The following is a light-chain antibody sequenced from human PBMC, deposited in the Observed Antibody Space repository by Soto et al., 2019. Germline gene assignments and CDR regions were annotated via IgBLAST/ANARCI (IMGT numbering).Light chain of an antibody. CDR1: QSVSSY. CDR3: QPYNNWPLT. CDR2: DAS. J-gene: IGKJ4*01. V-gene: IGKV3-11*01. Sequence: EIMLTQSPATLSLSPGERATLSCRASQSVSSYLAWYQQKPGQAPRLLIYDASNRATGIPARFSGSRSGAEFTLTINSLQSEDFAVYYCQPYNNWPLTFGGGTKVDIK.